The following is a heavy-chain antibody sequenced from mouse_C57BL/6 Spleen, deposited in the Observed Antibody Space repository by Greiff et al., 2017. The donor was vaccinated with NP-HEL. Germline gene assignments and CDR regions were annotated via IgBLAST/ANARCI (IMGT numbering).Heavy chain of an antibody. D-gene: IGHD1-1*01. Sequence: QVQLKQSGPELVKPGASVKISCKASGYAFSSSWMNWVKQRPGKGLEWIGRIYPGDGDTNYNGKFKGKATLTADKSSSTAYMQLSSLTSEDSAVYFCARGNYYGSNYYAMDYWGQGTSVTVSS. CDR1: GYAFSSSW. CDR3: ARGNYYGSNYYAMDY. J-gene: IGHJ4*01. CDR2: IYPGDGDT. V-gene: IGHV1-82*01.